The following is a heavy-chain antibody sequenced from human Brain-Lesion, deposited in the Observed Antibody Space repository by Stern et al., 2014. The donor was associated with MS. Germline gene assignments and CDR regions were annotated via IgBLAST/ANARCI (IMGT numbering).Heavy chain of an antibody. D-gene: IGHD3-22*01. Sequence: QVQLVQSGPGLVKPSQTLSLTCNVSGDSISSGDNYWSWIRQSPGKGLVWIVYIYYIGSTFYHPSLKSRVSISVVTSQNQFSLSLSSVTAADTAVYYCARGESSRYYYYFDDWGQGTLVTVSS. CDR3: ARGESSRYYYYFDD. V-gene: IGHV4-30-4*01. J-gene: IGHJ4*02. CDR1: GDSISSGDNY. CDR2: IYYIGST.